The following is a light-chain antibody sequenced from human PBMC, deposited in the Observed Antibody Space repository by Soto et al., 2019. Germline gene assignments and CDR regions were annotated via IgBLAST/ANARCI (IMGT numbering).Light chain of an antibody. V-gene: IGLV3-21*03. J-gene: IGLJ1*01. CDR2: DDS. Sequence: SYELTQPPSVSVAPGKTARISCGGNNIGTKSVHWYQQKPGQAPVLVVYDDSVRPSGIPERFSGSNSGNTATLTISRVEAGYEADYYCQVWDNNSDHYVFGTGTKVTVL. CDR3: QVWDNNSDHYV. CDR1: NIGTKS.